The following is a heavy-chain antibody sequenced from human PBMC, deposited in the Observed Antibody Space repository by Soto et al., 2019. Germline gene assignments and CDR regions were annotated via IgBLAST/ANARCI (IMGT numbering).Heavy chain of an antibody. V-gene: IGHV3-23*01. CDR3: AKERGEIGVPLFDY. Sequence: EVQMLESGGGLVQPGGSQRLSCIASGFTFSEYGMSWVRQATGKRPEWVSGISGGGSSFYADSVQGRFTISRDNSKNTRYLQMNSLRAEDTAIYYGAKERGEIGVPLFDYCGQGALVTVSS. CDR2: ISGGGSS. CDR1: GFTFSEYG. D-gene: IGHD2-8*01. J-gene: IGHJ4*02.